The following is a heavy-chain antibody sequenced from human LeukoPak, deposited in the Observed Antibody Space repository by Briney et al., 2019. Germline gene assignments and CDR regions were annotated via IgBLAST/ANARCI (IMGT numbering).Heavy chain of an antibody. J-gene: IGHJ3*02. V-gene: IGHV1-2*02. CDR1: GYTFTAYY. Sequence: ASVKVSCKTSGYTFTAYYMHWVRQAPGQGLEWMGWINPNSGGSNYAQKFQGRVTMTRDTSISTAYMELSRLRSDDTAVYYCASSGIVVDFDAFDIWGQGTMVTVSS. CDR3: ASSGIVVDFDAFDI. CDR2: INPNSGGS. D-gene: IGHD2-2*01.